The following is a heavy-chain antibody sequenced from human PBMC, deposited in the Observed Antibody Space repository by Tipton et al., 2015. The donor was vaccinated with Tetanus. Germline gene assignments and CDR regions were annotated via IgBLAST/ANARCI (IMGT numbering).Heavy chain of an antibody. V-gene: IGHV4-34*01. J-gene: IGHJ6*02. Sequence: LRLSCAVYGGSFSGYYWSWIRQPPGKGLEWIGEINHSGSTNYNPSLKSRVTISVDTSKNQFSLKLSSVTAADTAVYYCARDPPRGLFNMRHYGMDVWGQGTTVTVSS. D-gene: IGHD2-2*01. CDR3: ARDPPRGLFNMRHYGMDV. CDR2: INHSGST. CDR1: GGSFSGYY.